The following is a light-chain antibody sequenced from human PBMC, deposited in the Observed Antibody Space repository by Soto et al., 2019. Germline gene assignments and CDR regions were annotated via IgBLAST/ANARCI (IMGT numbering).Light chain of an antibody. CDR3: SSYTSISSRV. J-gene: IGLJ1*01. CDR1: RLHIGASDD. CDR2: EVT. Sequence: SALTRPDSLPGSSGQPITITCTGTRLHIGASDDHSWFERPPGKGPKLIIYEVTNRPSGISNRFAGSKSRNTASLTISALQAEDEADYYCSSYTSISSRVLGTRTKVTIL. V-gene: IGLV2-14*01.